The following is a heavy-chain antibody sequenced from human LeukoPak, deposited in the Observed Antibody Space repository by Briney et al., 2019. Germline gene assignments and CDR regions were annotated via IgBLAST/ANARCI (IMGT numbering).Heavy chain of an antibody. CDR1: GFTFSSYG. Sequence: PGGSLRLSCAASGFTFSSYGMHWVRQAPGKGLEWVAFIRYDGSNKYYADSVKGRFTISRDNSKNTLYLQMNSLRAEDTAVYYCATLVGATKRGVDDYWGQGTLVTVSS. D-gene: IGHD1-26*01. CDR3: ATLVGATKRGVDDY. V-gene: IGHV3-30*02. CDR2: IRYDGSNK. J-gene: IGHJ4*02.